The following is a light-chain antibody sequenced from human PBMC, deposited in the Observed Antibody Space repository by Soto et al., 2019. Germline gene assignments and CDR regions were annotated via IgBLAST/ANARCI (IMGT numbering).Light chain of an antibody. J-gene: IGKJ1*01. CDR3: QQYDNWPRT. Sequence: EIVMTQCPATLSVSQGERATLPCRASQSVSANLSWYQQKPGQATSLLIYGASTRATGIPARFSGSGSRTEFTLTISSLQSEDVAVYYCQQYDNWPRTFGQGTRV. CDR1: QSVSAN. CDR2: GAS. V-gene: IGKV3-15*01.